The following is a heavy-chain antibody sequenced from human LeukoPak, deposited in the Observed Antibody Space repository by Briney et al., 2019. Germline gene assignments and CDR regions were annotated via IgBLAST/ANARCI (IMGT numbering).Heavy chain of an antibody. CDR1: GFTLYNHA. Sequence: GGCLRPSCAAAGFTLYNHAMHWVRQAPGKGLEWLSVISEDGGTTSYADSVKGRFTISRDNSKNSLYLQMNNLRTEDTALYYCAKAAGFWGQGTLVTVSS. V-gene: IGHV3-43*02. D-gene: IGHD6-25*01. CDR2: ISEDGGTT. J-gene: IGHJ4*02. CDR3: AKAAGF.